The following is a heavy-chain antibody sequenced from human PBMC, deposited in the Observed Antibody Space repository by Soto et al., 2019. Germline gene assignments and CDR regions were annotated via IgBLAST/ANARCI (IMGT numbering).Heavy chain of an antibody. CDR2: INHSGST. V-gene: IGHV4-34*01. CDR1: GGSFSGYY. D-gene: IGHD4-17*01. J-gene: IGHJ5*02. CDR3: ARGYYGDYESYWFDP. Sequence: PSETLSLTCAVYGGSFSGYYWSWIRQPPGKGLEWIGEINHSGSTNYNPSLKSRVTISVDTSKNQFSLKLSSVTAADTAVYYCARGYYGDYESYWFDPWGQGTLVTVSS.